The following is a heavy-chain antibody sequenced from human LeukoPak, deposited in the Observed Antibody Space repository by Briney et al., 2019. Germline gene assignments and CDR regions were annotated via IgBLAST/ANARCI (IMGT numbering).Heavy chain of an antibody. CDR1: GGSFSGYY. J-gene: IGHJ3*02. CDR3: ARHLPTSGYSYGYAFDI. V-gene: IGHV4-59*08. Sequence: SETLSLTCAVYGGSFSGYYWSWIRQPPGKGLEWIGYICYSGSTNYNPSLKSRVTISVDTSKNQFSLKLSSVTAADTAVYYCARHLPTSGYSYGYAFDIWGQGTMVTVSS. D-gene: IGHD5-18*01. CDR2: ICYSGST.